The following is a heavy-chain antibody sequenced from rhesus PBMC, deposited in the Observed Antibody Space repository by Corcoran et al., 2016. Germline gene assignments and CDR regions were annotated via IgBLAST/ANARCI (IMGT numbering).Heavy chain of an antibody. CDR3: ARGGRQLNRECDY. J-gene: IGHJ4*01. D-gene: IGHD6-25*01. Sequence: QLQLQESGPGLVKPSETLSVTCAFSGGSISSSYWSWIRQAPGTGLEWIGYIYGRWSSTNYNPSRKSRGTLSVDTSKNQLSLKLSAVTTADTAVYYCARGGRQLNRECDYWGQGVRVTVSS. CDR2: IYGRWSST. V-gene: IGHV4-169*01. CDR1: GGSISSSY.